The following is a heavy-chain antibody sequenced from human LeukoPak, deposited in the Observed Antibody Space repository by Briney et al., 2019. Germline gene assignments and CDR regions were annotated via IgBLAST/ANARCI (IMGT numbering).Heavy chain of an antibody. J-gene: IGHJ4*02. CDR1: GGSFSGYY. CDR2: INHSGST. Sequence: SETLSLTCAVYGGSFSGYYWSWIRQPPGKGLEWIGEINHSGSTNYNPSLKSRVTISVDTSKNQFSLKLSSVTAADTAVYYCARGREYCSSTSYRFDFDYWGQGTLVTVSS. V-gene: IGHV4-34*01. D-gene: IGHD2-2*01. CDR3: ARGREYCSSTSYRFDFDY.